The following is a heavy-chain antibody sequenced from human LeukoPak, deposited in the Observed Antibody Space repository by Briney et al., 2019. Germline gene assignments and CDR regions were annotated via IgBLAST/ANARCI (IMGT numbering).Heavy chain of an antibody. D-gene: IGHD6-13*01. CDR2: ISDNSVST. CDR1: GFTFSGYV. J-gene: IGHJ4*02. V-gene: IGHV3-23*01. Sequence: GGSLRLSCAASGFTFSGYVMSWVRQAPGKGLEWVSAISDNSVSTYYADSVKGRFTVSRDNSKNTLYLQMNSLRVEDTAVYFCAKAAGSPRPYYFDYWGQGPLVTVSS. CDR3: AKAAGSPRPYYFDY.